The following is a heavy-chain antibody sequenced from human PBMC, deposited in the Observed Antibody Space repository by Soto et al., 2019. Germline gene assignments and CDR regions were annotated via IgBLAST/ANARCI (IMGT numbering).Heavy chain of an antibody. V-gene: IGHV3-23*01. J-gene: IGHJ1*01. Sequence: GGSLRLSCAASGITFSASAMSWVRQAPGKGLEWVSAISSSGGSTYYADSVKGRFTISRDNSKNTLYMQIISLGAEDTAVYDCANTGTSTEYFQHWGQGTLVTVSS. CDR3: ANTGTSTEYFQH. D-gene: IGHD4-17*01. CDR1: GITFSASA. CDR2: ISSSGGST.